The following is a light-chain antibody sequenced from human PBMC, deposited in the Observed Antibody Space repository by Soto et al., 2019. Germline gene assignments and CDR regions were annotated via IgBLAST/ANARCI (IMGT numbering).Light chain of an antibody. V-gene: IGKV1-5*03. J-gene: IGKJ2*01. CDR3: QQYNSYAYT. CDR2: KAS. Sequence: DIQMTQSPSTLSASVGDRVTITCRASQSISSWLAWYQQKAGKAPKLLIYKASNLESGVPSRFSGSGSGTEFTLTINSLQPDDSATYYCQQYNSYAYTFGQGTKLEIK. CDR1: QSISSW.